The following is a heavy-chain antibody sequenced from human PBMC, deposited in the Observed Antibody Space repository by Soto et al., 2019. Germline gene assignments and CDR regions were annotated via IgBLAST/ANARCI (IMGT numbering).Heavy chain of an antibody. CDR1: GDSVSSNSAA. D-gene: IGHD5-18*01. CDR3: ARVESSGYSYATNYYYGMDV. CDR2: TYYRSKWYN. Sequence: SRSLSRTCAIAGDSVSSNSAAWNWIRQSASRGLEWRGRTYYRSKWYNDYAVSVKSRITINPDTSKSQFSLQLNSVTPEDTAVYYCARVESSGYSYATNYYYGMDVWGQGTTVTVSS. V-gene: IGHV6-1*01. J-gene: IGHJ6*02.